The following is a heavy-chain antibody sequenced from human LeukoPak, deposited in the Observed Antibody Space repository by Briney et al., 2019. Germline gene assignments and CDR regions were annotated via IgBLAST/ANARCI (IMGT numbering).Heavy chain of an antibody. J-gene: IGHJ4*02. V-gene: IGHV3-21*01. Sequence: GSLRLSCAGSGFTFSSYSMNWVRQAPGKGLEWVSSITSSNNYIYYADSMKGRFTISRDNAKNSLYLQMNSLRAEDTAVYYCARDRQKTTVTTSMGYWGQGTLVTVSS. CDR3: ARDRQKTTVTTSMGY. CDR2: ITSSNNYI. D-gene: IGHD4-17*01. CDR1: GFTFSSYS.